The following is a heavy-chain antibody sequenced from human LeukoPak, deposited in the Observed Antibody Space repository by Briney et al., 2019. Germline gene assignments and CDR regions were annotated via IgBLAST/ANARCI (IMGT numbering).Heavy chain of an antibody. D-gene: IGHD4-17*01. V-gene: IGHV4-39*01. CDR1: GDSISSGGNF. Sequence: SETLSLTCTVSGDSISSGGNFWGWIRQPPGKGLEWIGTISYSGSTYYSPSVKSRVTISVDTSKNQFSLKLTSVTAADTAVYYCARHLAYAPFGYWGQGTLVSISS. CDR3: ARHLAYAPFGY. CDR2: ISYSGST. J-gene: IGHJ4*02.